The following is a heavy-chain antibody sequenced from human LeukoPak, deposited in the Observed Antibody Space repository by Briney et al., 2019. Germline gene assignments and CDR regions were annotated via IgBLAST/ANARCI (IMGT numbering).Heavy chain of an antibody. V-gene: IGHV4-34*01. Sequence: SETLSLTCAVYGGSFSGYYWSWIRQPPGKGLEWIGEINHSGSTNYNPSLESRVTISVDTSKNQFSLKLSSVTAADTAVYYCARAAPGYYDSSGYYPIHPYYFDYWGQGTLVTVSS. CDR3: ARAAPGYYDSSGYYPIHPYYFDY. CDR2: INHSGST. CDR1: GGSFSGYY. D-gene: IGHD3-22*01. J-gene: IGHJ4*02.